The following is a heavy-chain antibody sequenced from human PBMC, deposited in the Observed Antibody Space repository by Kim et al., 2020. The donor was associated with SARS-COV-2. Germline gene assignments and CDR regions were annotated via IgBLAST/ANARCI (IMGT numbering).Heavy chain of an antibody. D-gene: IGHD6-19*01. J-gene: IGHJ5*02. CDR1: GYSFTSYG. CDR3: ARDPPLIAVAGTGWFDP. Sequence: ASVKVSCKASGYSFTSYGISWVRQAPGQGLEWTGWISAYNGNTKYTQKLQGRVTMTTDTFTSTAYMELRSLRSDDTAVYYCARDPPLIAVAGTGWFDPWGQGTLVTVSS. CDR2: ISAYNGNT. V-gene: IGHV1-18*01.